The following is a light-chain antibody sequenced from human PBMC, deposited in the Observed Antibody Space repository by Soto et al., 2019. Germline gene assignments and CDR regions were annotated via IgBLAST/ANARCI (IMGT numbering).Light chain of an antibody. CDR3: QQYNTFWT. Sequence: GDTVTITCRASQTISTWLSWYQQKPGKAPKLLIYKASGLESGVPSRFSGSGSGTEFTLTINRLKPDDLATYYCQQYNTFWTFGQGTKVDIK. CDR2: KAS. V-gene: IGKV1-5*03. CDR1: QTISTW. J-gene: IGKJ1*01.